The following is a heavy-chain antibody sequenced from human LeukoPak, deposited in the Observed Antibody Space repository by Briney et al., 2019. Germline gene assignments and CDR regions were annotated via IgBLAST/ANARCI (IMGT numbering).Heavy chain of an antibody. CDR1: GFTVSSNY. Sequence: GGSLRLSCAASGFTVSSNYMSWVRQAPGKGLEWVSVIYSGGSTYYADSVKGRFTISRDNSKSTLYLQMNSLRAEDTAVYYCASKKWDAFDIWGQGTMVTVSS. CDR3: ASKKWDAFDI. J-gene: IGHJ3*02. V-gene: IGHV3-53*01. CDR2: IYSGGST. D-gene: IGHD2-8*01.